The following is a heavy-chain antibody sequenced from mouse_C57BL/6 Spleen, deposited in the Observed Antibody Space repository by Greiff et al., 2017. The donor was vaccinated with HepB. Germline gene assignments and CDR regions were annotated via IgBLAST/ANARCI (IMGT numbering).Heavy chain of an antibody. Sequence: EVQLVESGGGLVKPGGSLKLSCAASGFTFSSYTMSWVRQTPEKRLEWVANISGGGGNTYYPDSVKGRFTISRDNAKNTLYLQMSSLRSEDTALYYCARPYSSYLAWFAYWGQGTLVTVSA. J-gene: IGHJ3*01. CDR1: GFTFSSYT. CDR3: ARPYSSYLAWFAY. D-gene: IGHD2-5*01. CDR2: ISGGGGNT. V-gene: IGHV5-9*01.